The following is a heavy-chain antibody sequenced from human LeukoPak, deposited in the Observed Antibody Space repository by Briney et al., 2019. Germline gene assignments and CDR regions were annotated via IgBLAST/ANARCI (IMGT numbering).Heavy chain of an antibody. J-gene: IGHJ6*03. CDR2: IYSGGST. CDR3: ARAAGQLVSYYYYYYMDV. D-gene: IGHD6-13*01. V-gene: IGHV3-53*01. CDR1: GFTVSSNY. Sequence: PGGSLRLSCAASGFTVSSNYMSWVRQAPGKGLEWVSVIYSGGSTYYADSVKGRFTISRDNSKNTLYLQMNSLRAKDTAVYYCARAAGQLVSYYYYYYMDVWGKGTTVTVSS.